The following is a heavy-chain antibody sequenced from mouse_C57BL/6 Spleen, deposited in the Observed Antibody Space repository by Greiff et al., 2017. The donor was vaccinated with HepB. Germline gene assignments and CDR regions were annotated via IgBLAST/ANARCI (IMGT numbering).Heavy chain of an antibody. CDR2: IYPGSGST. CDR3: ARDEWVVGEDYYFDY. Sequence: QVQLQQPGAELVKPGASVKMSCKASGYTFTSYWITWVKQRPGPGLEWIGDIYPGSGSTNYNEKFKSKATLTVDTSSSTAYMQLSSLTSEDSAVYYWARDEWVVGEDYYFDYWGQGTTLTVSS. D-gene: IGHD1-1*01. CDR1: GYTFTSYW. J-gene: IGHJ2*01. V-gene: IGHV1-55*01.